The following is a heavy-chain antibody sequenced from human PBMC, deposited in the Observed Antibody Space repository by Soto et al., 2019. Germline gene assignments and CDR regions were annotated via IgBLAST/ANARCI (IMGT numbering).Heavy chain of an antibody. CDR3: ASMYSSSSLLSSPSDY. D-gene: IGHD6-6*01. CDR1: GGSISSGDYY. J-gene: IGHJ4*02. V-gene: IGHV4-30-4*01. CDR2: IDYSGST. Sequence: QVQLQESGPGLVKPSQTLSLTCTVSGGSISSGDYYWSWIRQPPGKGLEWIGYIDYSGSTYYNPSLKSRVTISVDTSKNQFSLKLSSVTAADTAVYYCASMYSSSSLLSSPSDYWGQGTLVTVSS.